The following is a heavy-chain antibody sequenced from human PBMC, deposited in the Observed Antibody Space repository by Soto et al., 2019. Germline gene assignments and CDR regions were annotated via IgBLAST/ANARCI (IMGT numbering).Heavy chain of an antibody. Sequence: SMRLSCAGSGFTFGDSYISWIRQAPGKGLEWVSGISWGSGSMDYADSVKGRFTISRDNAKNSLYLQMNSLRAEDTALYYCAKVAAYYFDYWGQGTLVTVSS. V-gene: IGHV3-9*01. CDR3: AKVAAYYFDY. CDR2: ISWGSGSM. J-gene: IGHJ4*02. CDR1: GFTFGDSY. D-gene: IGHD6-25*01.